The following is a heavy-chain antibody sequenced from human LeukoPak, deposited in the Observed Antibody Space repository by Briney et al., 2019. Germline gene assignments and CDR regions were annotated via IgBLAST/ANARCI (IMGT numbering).Heavy chain of an antibody. CDR3: GVGTTTTLPLY. CDR1: GFTVSSNY. D-gene: IGHD1-1*01. J-gene: IGHJ4*02. Sequence: PGGSLRLSCAASGFTVSSNYMSWVRQAPGKGLEWVSVVYSDGSTYYADSVKGRFTISRDNSKNTLYLQMNSLRAEDTAVYYCGVGTTTTLPLYWGQGTLVTVSS. V-gene: IGHV3-53*01. CDR2: VYSDGST.